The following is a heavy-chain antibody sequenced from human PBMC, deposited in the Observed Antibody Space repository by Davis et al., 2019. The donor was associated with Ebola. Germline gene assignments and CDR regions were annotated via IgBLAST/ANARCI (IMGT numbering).Heavy chain of an antibody. CDR2: IGAAGDT. J-gene: IGHJ5*01. CDR3: ARAGFGSTWFDC. CDR1: GFTFRSYD. Sequence: GESLKISCAASGFTFRSYDMHWVRQATGKGLKWVSAIGAAGDTYYPVSVKGRFTISRENAKKSLYLQMNSLRAEDTAVYYCARAGFGSTWFDCWGQGILVTVSS. V-gene: IGHV3-13*01. D-gene: IGHD6-13*01.